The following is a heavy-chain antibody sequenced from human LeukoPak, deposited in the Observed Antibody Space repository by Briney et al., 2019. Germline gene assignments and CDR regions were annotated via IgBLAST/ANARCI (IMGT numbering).Heavy chain of an antibody. V-gene: IGHV1-8*01. CDR3: AREGGSGSYSKGIYYYYYYMDV. CDR1: GYTFTSYD. D-gene: IGHD3-10*01. CDR2: MNPNSGNT. Sequence: ASVKVSCKASGYTFTSYDINWVRQAPGQGLEWMGWMNPNSGNTGYAQKFQGRVTMTRNTSISTAYMELSSLRSEDTAVYFCAREGGSGSYSKGIYYYYYYMDVWGKGTTVTISS. J-gene: IGHJ6*03.